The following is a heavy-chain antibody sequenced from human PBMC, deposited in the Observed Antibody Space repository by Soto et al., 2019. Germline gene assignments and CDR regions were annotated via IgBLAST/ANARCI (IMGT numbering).Heavy chain of an antibody. D-gene: IGHD3-10*01. CDR3: ARGREDHVDHHFGHLFDS. Sequence: SETLSLTCTVSGDSIRDSFWSWVRQPPGKGLEWIGLVHHTGNTNYNPSLETRVTMLIDASANHFSLTLTSVTPADAAIYYCARGREDHVDHHFGHLFDSWGQGTLVTVSS. CDR2: VHHTGNT. J-gene: IGHJ4*02. CDR1: GDSIRDSF. V-gene: IGHV4-59*01.